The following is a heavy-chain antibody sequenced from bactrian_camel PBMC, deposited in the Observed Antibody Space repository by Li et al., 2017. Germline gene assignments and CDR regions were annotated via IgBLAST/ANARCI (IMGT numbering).Heavy chain of an antibody. CDR2: ISTDDGRP. CDR1: GNTYSSYY. V-gene: IGHV3S1*01. J-gene: IGHJ4*01. Sequence: HVQLVESGGDSVQAGGSLRLSCTVSGNTYSSYYMGWFRQVPGKEREWLATISTDDGRPFYNESVKDRFTIAQDNANMTLYLQMNSLKPEDTAMYYCAADTVKASLATIAQFAAYEGHGTQVTVS. D-gene: IGHD4*01.